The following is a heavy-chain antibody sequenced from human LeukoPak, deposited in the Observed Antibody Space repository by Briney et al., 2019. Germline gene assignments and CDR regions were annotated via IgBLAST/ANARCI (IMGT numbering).Heavy chain of an antibody. CDR2: MNPNSGNT. CDR3: ARWGSSGLYCDP. J-gene: IGHJ5*02. CDR1: GYTFTSYD. D-gene: IGHD6-19*01. V-gene: IGHV1-8*01. Sequence: ASVKVSCKASGYTFTSYDINWVRQATGQGLEWMGWMNPNSGNTGYAQKFQGRVTMTRNTSISTAYMELSSLRSGDTAVYYCARWGSSGLYCDPWGQGTLVTVSS.